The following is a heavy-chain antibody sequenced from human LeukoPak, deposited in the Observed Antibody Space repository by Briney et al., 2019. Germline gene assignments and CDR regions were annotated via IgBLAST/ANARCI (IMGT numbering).Heavy chain of an antibody. CDR1: GGSISSYY. Sequence: SETLSLTCTVSGGSISSYYWSWIRQPPGKGLEWIGYIYYSGSTNYNPSLKSRVTISVDTSKNQFSLKLSSVTAADTAVYYCARVGSGGFGVSDYWGQGTLVTVSS. D-gene: IGHD3-10*01. CDR3: ARVGSGGFGVSDY. CDR2: IYYSGST. J-gene: IGHJ4*02. V-gene: IGHV4-59*01.